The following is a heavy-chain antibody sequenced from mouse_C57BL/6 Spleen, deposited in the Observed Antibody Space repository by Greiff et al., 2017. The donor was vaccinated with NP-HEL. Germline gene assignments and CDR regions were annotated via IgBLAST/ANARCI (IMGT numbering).Heavy chain of an antibody. J-gene: IGHJ2*01. V-gene: IGHV1-55*01. Sequence: QVQLQQPGAELVKPGASVKMSCKASGYTFTSYWITWVKQRPGQGLEWIGDIYPGSGSTNYNEKFKSKATLTADTSSSTAYMQLSSLTSEDSAVYYCAREGGSSGYVGYWGQGTTLTVSS. CDR1: GYTFTSYW. CDR3: AREGGSSGYVGY. D-gene: IGHD3-2*02. CDR2: IYPGSGST.